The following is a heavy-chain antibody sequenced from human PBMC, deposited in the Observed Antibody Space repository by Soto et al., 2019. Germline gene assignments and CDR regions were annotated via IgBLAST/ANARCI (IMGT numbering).Heavy chain of an antibody. J-gene: IGHJ6*02. Sequence: SETLSLTCAVYGGSFSGYYWSWIRQPPGKGLEWIGEINHRGSTNYNPSLKSRVTISVDTSKNQFSLKLSSVAAADTAVYYCAKNKVEMYTCYRYYAMDVWGQGNTVTVSS. CDR2: INHRGST. D-gene: IGHD1-20*01. CDR3: AKNKVEMYTCYRYYAMDV. CDR1: GGSFSGYY. V-gene: IGHV4-34*01.